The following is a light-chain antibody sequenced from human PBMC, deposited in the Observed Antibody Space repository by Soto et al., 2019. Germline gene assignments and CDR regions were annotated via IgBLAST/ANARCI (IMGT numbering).Light chain of an antibody. V-gene: IGLV7-43*01. CDR1: TGAVTSGYY. CDR2: STI. CDR3: LLYYGGSREVV. J-gene: IGLJ2*01. Sequence: QAVVTQEPSLTVSPGGTVTLTCASGTGAVTSGYYPSWFQQKPGQPPRALIYSTIDRHSWTPARFSGSLLGGKAALTLSGVQPEDEAEYYCLLYYGGSREVVFGGGTQLTVL.